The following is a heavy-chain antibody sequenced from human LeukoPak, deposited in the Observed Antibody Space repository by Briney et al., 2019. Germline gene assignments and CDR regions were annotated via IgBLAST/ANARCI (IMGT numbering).Heavy chain of an antibody. J-gene: IGHJ5*02. CDR2: ISSRSSYI. V-gene: IGHV3-21*01. CDR3: ASRYCSDGSCEFDP. D-gene: IGHD2-15*01. CDR1: GFTFSTYS. Sequence: GGSLRLSCAASGFTFSTYSMNWVRQAPGKGLEWVSSISSRSSYIYYADSVKGRFTIPRDNAKNSLYLQMNSLRAEDTAVYYCASRYCSDGSCEFDPWGQGTLVTVSS.